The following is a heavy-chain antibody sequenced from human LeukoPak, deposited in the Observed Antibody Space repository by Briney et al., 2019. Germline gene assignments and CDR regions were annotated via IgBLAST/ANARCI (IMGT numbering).Heavy chain of an antibody. CDR2: ISAYNGNT. V-gene: IGHV1-18*01. Sequence: ASVKVSCKASGYTFSSYVISLVRQAPGQGLEWMGWISAYNGNTNYAQKFQGRVTMTTDTSTSTAYMELKSLRSDDTAVYYCAREGWYYGSGNYYWFDPWGQGTLVTVSS. J-gene: IGHJ5*02. D-gene: IGHD3-10*01. CDR3: AREGWYYGSGNYYWFDP. CDR1: GYTFSSYV.